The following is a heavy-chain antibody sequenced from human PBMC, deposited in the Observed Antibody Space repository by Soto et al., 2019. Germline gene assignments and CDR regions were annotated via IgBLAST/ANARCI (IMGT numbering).Heavy chain of an antibody. CDR1: GFTFSSYG. Sequence: GGSLRLSCAASGFTFSSYGMHWVRQAPGKGLEWVAVISYDGSNKYYADSVKGRFTISRDNSKNTLYLQMNSLRAEDTAVYYCAKDCYGDYESGYYMDVWGKGTTVTVSS. CDR2: ISYDGSNK. J-gene: IGHJ6*03. D-gene: IGHD4-17*01. CDR3: AKDCYGDYESGYYMDV. V-gene: IGHV3-30*18.